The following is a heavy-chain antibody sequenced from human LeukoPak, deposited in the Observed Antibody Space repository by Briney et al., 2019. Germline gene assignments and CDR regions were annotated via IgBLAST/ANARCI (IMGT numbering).Heavy chain of an antibody. Sequence: GGSLRLSCAASGFTFSSYAMHWVRQAPGKGLEWVAVISYDGSNKYYADSVKGRFTISRDNSKNTLYLQMNSLRAEDTAVYYCAGGGLERSPREFDYWGQGTLVTVSS. D-gene: IGHD1-1*01. CDR1: GFTFSSYA. CDR2: ISYDGSNK. J-gene: IGHJ4*02. CDR3: AGGGLERSPREFDY. V-gene: IGHV3-30*04.